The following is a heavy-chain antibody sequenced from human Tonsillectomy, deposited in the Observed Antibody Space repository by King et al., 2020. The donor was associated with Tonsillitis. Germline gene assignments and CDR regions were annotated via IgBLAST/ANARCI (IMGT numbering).Heavy chain of an antibody. Sequence: QLVQSGAEVKKPGASVKVSCKASGYTFTSYDINWVRQATGQGLEWMGWMNPNSGNTGYAQKFQGRVTMTRNTSISTAYMELSSLRSEDTAVYYCARPGDDSSGYLWHFDYWGQGTLVTVSS. CDR2: MNPNSGNT. V-gene: IGHV1-8*01. CDR3: ARPGDDSSGYLWHFDY. D-gene: IGHD3-22*01. J-gene: IGHJ4*02. CDR1: GYTFTSYD.